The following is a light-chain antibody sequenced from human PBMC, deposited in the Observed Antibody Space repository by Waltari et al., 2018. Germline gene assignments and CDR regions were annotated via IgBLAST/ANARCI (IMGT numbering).Light chain of an antibody. Sequence: EIVMTQSPATLSVSPGERATLSCRASQSVSSNVAWYQQKPGQALRLLIYGASTRATGIPGRFGGSGSGTEFTLTISRLQSEDFAVYYCQQYSNWPYTFGQGTKLEIK. J-gene: IGKJ2*01. V-gene: IGKV3-15*01. CDR1: QSVSSN. CDR2: GAS. CDR3: QQYSNWPYT.